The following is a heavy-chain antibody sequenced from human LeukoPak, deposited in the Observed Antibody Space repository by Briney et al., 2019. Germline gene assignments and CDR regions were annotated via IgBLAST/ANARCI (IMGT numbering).Heavy chain of an antibody. D-gene: IGHD4-17*01. CDR3: ARDVRYGDYAGWFDP. V-gene: IGHV3-48*04. J-gene: IGHJ5*02. CDR1: GFTFRDYS. CDR2: ISPTSSNI. Sequence: GGSLRLSCAASGFTFRDYSMNWVRQAPGKGPECVSYISPTSSNIFYVDSVKGRFTISRDNAKNSLYLQMSSLRAEDTAVYYCARDVRYGDYAGWFDPWGQGTLVTVSS.